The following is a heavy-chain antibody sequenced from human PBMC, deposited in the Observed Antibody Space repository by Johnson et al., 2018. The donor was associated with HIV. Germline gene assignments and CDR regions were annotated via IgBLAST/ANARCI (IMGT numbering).Heavy chain of an antibody. CDR1: GFTFNNYG. J-gene: IGHJ3*02. V-gene: IGHV3-30*18. Sequence: QVQLVESGGGVVQPERSLRLSCAASGFTFNNYGIHWVRQAPGKGLEWVAGISYDGINKYYADSVKGRFTISRDNSKNTLYLQMNSLRAEDTAVYYCAKVGGLRWQTWGAFDIWGQGTMVTVSS. CDR3: AKVGGLRWQTWGAFDI. CDR2: ISYDGINK. D-gene: IGHD4-23*01.